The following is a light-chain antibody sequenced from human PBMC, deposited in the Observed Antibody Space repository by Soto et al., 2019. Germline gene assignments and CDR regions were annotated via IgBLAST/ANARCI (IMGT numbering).Light chain of an antibody. CDR1: SSDVGGYNY. Sequence: QSVLTQPASVSGSPGQSITISCTGTSSDVGGYNYVSWYQQHPGKAPKLMIYEVSNRPSGVSNRFSGSKSGNTASLTISGLQAEGEAYYYCSSYTSSSPVVFGGGTKLTVL. J-gene: IGLJ2*01. CDR2: EVS. CDR3: SSYTSSSPVV. V-gene: IGLV2-14*01.